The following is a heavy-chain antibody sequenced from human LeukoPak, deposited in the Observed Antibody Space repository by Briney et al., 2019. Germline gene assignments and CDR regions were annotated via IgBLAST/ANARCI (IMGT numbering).Heavy chain of an antibody. J-gene: IGHJ4*02. CDR3: AREVYEVAGTFDY. V-gene: IGHV3-7*03. D-gene: IGHD6-19*01. CDR1: GFTFSSSW. CDR2: IKQDGSEK. Sequence: PGGSLRPSCAASGFTFSSSWMSWVRQAPGKGLEWVANIKQDGSEKYSVDSVKGRFTISRDNAKNSLYLQMNSLRAEDTAVYYCAREVYEVAGTFDYWGQGTLVTVSS.